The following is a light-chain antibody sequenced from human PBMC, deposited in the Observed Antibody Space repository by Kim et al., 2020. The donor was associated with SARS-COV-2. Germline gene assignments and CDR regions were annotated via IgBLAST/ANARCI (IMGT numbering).Light chain of an antibody. CDR2: LGS. CDR1: RSLLQGAGYNF. V-gene: IGKV2-28*01. J-gene: IGKJ4*01. CDR3: KHALLNPLT. Sequence: EPASISCRSSRSLLQGAGYNFLDWYVQKPVQSPRLPIFLGSKRASGVPERCSGSGSGTDFTLKISRVEAEDVGMYYCKHALLNPLTFGEGTKLEIK.